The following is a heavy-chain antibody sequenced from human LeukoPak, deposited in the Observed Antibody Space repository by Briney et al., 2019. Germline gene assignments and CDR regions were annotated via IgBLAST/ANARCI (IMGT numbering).Heavy chain of an antibody. J-gene: IGHJ4*02. D-gene: IGHD3-9*01. CDR1: GGSISSSSYY. CDR3: ARHRPRYFDWLLPHFDY. Sequence: SETLSLTCTVSGGSISSSSYYWGWIRQPPGKWLEWIGSIYYSGSTYYNPSLESRFTISVDTSKNQFSLKLSSVTAADTAVYYCARHRPRYFDWLLPHFDYRGQGTLVTVSS. CDR2: IYYSGST. V-gene: IGHV4-39*01.